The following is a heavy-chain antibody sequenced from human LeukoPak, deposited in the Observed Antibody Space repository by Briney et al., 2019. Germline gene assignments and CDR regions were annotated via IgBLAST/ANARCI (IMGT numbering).Heavy chain of an antibody. D-gene: IGHD6-6*01. J-gene: IGHJ5*02. Sequence: GASVKVSCKASGYTFTDYYIHWVRQAPGQGLEWMGGIIPIFGTANYAQKFQGRVTITADKSTSTAYMELSSLRSEDTAVYYCARDQMRYSSSRYWFDPWGQGTLVTVSS. V-gene: IGHV1-69*06. CDR2: IIPIFGTA. CDR1: GYTFTDYY. CDR3: ARDQMRYSSSRYWFDP.